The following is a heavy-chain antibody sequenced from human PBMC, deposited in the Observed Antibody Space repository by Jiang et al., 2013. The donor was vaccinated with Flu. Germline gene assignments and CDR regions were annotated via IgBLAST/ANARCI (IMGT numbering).Heavy chain of an antibody. V-gene: IGHV5-51*01. CDR1: GYSFTSYW. D-gene: IGHD6-19*01. J-gene: IGHJ4*02. CDR2: IYPGDSDT. Sequence: AEVKKPGESLKISRKGSGYSFTSYWIGWVRQMPGKGLEWMGIIYPGDSDTRYSPSFQGQVTISADKSISTAYLQWSSLKASDTAMYYCARGALGAVAEYYFDYWGQGTLVTVSS. CDR3: ARGALGAVAEYYFDY.